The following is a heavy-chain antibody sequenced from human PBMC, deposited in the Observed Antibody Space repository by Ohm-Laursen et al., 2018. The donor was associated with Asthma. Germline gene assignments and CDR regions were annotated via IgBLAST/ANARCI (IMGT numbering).Heavy chain of an antibody. D-gene: IGHD2/OR15-2a*01. Sequence: SLRLSCSASGFTFSSYGMHWVRRAPGKGLEWVAVIWFDVSTKYYADSVKGRFTISRDNSKNTLYLQVNSLRAEDTAVYYCARIDEGCNSSPCYNWFDPWGQGTLVTVSS. CDR2: IWFDVSTK. V-gene: IGHV3-33*01. J-gene: IGHJ5*02. CDR3: ARIDEGCNSSPCYNWFDP. CDR1: GFTFSSYG.